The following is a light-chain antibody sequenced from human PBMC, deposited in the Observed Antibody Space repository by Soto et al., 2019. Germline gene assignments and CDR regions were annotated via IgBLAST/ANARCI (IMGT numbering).Light chain of an antibody. CDR3: QQYNNYPRT. J-gene: IGKJ1*01. V-gene: IGKV1-5*01. Sequence: DIQMTQSPSTVSASLGDRVTMTCRASESIRTWLAWYQHKPGKAPKFLIYDASSLESGVPSRFSGSGSGTEFTLTISNLQPDDFATYFCQQYNNYPRTCGQGTKV. CDR2: DAS. CDR1: ESIRTW.